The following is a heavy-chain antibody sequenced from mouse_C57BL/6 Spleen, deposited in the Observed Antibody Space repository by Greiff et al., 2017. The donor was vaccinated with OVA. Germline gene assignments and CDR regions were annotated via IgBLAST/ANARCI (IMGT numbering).Heavy chain of an antibody. V-gene: IGHV1-52*01. J-gene: IGHJ2*01. CDR3: ARNDYGSSYSDY. CDR1: GYTFTSYW. Sequence: VQLQQPGAELVRPGSSVKLSCKASGYTFTSYWMHWVKQRPIQGLEWIGNIDPSDSETHYNQKFKDKATLTVDKSSSTAYMQLSSLTSEDSAVYYCARNDYGSSYSDYWGQGTTLTVSS. D-gene: IGHD1-1*01. CDR2: IDPSDSET.